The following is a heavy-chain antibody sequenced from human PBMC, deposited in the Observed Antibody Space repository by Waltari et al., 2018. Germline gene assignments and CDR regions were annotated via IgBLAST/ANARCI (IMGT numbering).Heavy chain of an antibody. CDR1: GYTFTAHH. Sequence: QVQLVQSGAEVKEPGASVKVSCKASGYTFTAHHIHWMRQAPGQGLEWMGWINPNSGDTNNAQKFEGRVTMTRETSISTAYMELSRLRSDDTAMYYCARDREATYNVYYYYMDVWGKGTTVTVSS. CDR2: INPNSGDT. J-gene: IGHJ6*03. D-gene: IGHD1-1*01. CDR3: ARDREATYNVYYYYMDV. V-gene: IGHV1-2*02.